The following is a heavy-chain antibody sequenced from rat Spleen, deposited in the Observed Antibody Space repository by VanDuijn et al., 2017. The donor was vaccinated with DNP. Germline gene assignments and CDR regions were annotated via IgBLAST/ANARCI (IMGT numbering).Heavy chain of an antibody. CDR1: GFTFSNYY. CDR2: ISTSGTRT. J-gene: IGHJ2*01. CDR3: ARQDYRNYNYLDY. Sequence: EVQLVESGGGLMQPGRSLKLSCAASGFTFSNYYMAWVRQAPKKGLEWVATISTSGTRTYYPDSVKGRFTISRDNAKSSLYLQMNSLKSEDTATYYCARQDYRNYNYLDYWGQGVMVTVSS. V-gene: IGHV5-25*01. D-gene: IGHD1-2*01.